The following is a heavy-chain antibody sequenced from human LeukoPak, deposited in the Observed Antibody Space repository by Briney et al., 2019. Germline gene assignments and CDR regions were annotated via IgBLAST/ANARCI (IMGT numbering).Heavy chain of an antibody. Sequence: GGSLRLSCAASGFTFDDYGMSWVRQAPGKGLEWVSGINWNGDSTGYADSVKGRFTISRDYAKNSLSLQMNSLRAEDTAVYYCARPLMYYYGSETYFWFDPWGQGTLVTVSS. CDR3: ARPLMYYYGSETYFWFDP. CDR2: INWNGDST. V-gene: IGHV3-20*04. J-gene: IGHJ5*02. CDR1: GFTFDDYG. D-gene: IGHD3-10*01.